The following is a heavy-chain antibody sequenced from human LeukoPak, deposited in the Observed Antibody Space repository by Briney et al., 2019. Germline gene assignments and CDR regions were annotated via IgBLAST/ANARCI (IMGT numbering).Heavy chain of an antibody. D-gene: IGHD2-15*01. V-gene: IGHV3-11*04. J-gene: IGHJ4*02. CDR3: ASIYCSGGSCYSAPFDY. Sequence: GGSLRLSCAASGFTFSDYYMSWIRQAPGKGLEWVSYISSSGSTIYYADSVKGRCTISRDNAKNSLYLQMNSLRAEDTAVYYCASIYCSGGSCYSAPFDYWGQGTPVTVSS. CDR2: ISSSGSTI. CDR1: GFTFSDYY.